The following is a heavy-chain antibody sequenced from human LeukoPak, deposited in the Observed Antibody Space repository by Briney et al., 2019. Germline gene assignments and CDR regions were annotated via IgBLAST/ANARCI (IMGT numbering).Heavy chain of an antibody. J-gene: IGHJ6*02. V-gene: IGHV3-9*02. Sequence: PGGSLRLSCAVSGFTSEDHARHWVRQASGKGLKWVAGIMWRSGSTGYGDSVKGRFTISRDNAKKSLYLQMNGLRVEDTAFYYCTKDLTPGGADVWGQGTTVTVSS. D-gene: IGHD3-10*01. CDR3: TKDLTPGGADV. CDR2: IMWRSGST. CDR1: GFTSEDHA.